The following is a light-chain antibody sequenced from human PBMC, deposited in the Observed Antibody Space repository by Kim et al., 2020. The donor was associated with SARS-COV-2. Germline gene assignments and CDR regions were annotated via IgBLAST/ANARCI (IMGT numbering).Light chain of an antibody. CDR1: QSIGTL. CDR2: SIF. Sequence: DIQMTQSPSTLSASIGDRVTITCRASQSIGTLLAWFHQKPGKAPKLLISSIFDLESGVPSRFSGSGSGTEFTLTISSLQPDDFATYYCQQYHTYPLTFGGGTKVDIK. J-gene: IGKJ4*01. CDR3: QQYHTYPLT. V-gene: IGKV1-5*03.